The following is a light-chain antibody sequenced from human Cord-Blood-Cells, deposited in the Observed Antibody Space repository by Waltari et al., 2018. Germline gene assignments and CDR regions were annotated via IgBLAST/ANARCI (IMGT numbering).Light chain of an antibody. V-gene: IGLV3-9*01. CDR2: RDS. Sequence: SYELTQPLSVSVALGPTARITCGGNHIGSKNVHWYQQKPGQAPWLVIYRDSNRPSGIPERFSGSNSGNTATLTISRAQAGDEADYYCQVWDSNTVFGTGTKVTVL. J-gene: IGLJ1*01. CDR3: QVWDSNTV. CDR1: HIGSKN.